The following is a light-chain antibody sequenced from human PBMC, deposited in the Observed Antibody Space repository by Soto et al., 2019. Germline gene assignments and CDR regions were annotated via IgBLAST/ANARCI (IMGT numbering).Light chain of an antibody. V-gene: IGKV1-5*01. CDR2: DAS. CDR1: QTISTW. CDR3: QQYNGYSWT. J-gene: IGKJ1*01. Sequence: DIQMTQSPSTLSASVGDRVTITCRASQTISTWLAWYQQTPGKAPKVLIYDASTLESGVPSRFSGSGSGTEFSLTISSLQPDDFATYYCQQYNGYSWTFGQGTKVEIK.